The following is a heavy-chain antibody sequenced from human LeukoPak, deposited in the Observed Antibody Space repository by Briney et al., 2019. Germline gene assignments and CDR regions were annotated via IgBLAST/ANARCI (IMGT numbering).Heavy chain of an antibody. Sequence: AGGALRLSCAASGFTFSIYAMHWVRQAPGKGLEYVSGINKNGGSTYYADSVKGRFTISRDNSNNTLYLQMGFVRAEDMAVYYCVRTDYYDSSGYYDDFDYWGQGTLVTVSS. J-gene: IGHJ4*02. CDR3: VRTDYYDSSGYYDDFDY. CDR1: GFTFSIYA. V-gene: IGHV3-64*02. CDR2: INKNGGST. D-gene: IGHD3-22*01.